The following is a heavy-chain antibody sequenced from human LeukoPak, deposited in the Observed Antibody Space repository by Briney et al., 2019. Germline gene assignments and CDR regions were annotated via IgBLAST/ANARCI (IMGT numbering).Heavy chain of an antibody. CDR1: GGSISSSNW. J-gene: IGHJ6*03. D-gene: IGHD2-2*01. CDR2: INHSGST. CDR3: ARGRTGYQLLPTKKDYSYYYVDV. Sequence: PSETLSLTCAVSGGSISSSNWWSWVRQPPGKGLEWIGEINHSGSTNYNPSLKSRVTISVDTSKNQFSLKLRSVTAADRAVYYCARGRTGYQLLPTKKDYSYYYVDVWGKGTTVTVSS. V-gene: IGHV4-4*02.